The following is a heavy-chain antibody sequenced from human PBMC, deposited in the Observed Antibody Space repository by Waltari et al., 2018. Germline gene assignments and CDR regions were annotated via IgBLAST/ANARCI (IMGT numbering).Heavy chain of an antibody. CDR2: IYYTGST. CDR3: ARGGGGDWEWFDP. D-gene: IGHD2-21*02. J-gene: IGHJ5*02. CDR1: GGYNSWFY. Sequence: VQLQESGPSLLKPSETLSLICTVSGGYNSWFYWSWVRQPPGKGLDWIGYIYYTGSTNFNPSLKSRVTMSVDTSKNQFSLKLSSVTAADTAFYYCARGGGGDWEWFDPWGQGTLVTVSS. V-gene: IGHV4-59*01.